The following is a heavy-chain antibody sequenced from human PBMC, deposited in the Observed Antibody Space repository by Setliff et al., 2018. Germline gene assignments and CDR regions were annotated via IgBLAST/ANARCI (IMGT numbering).Heavy chain of an antibody. Sequence: SETLSLTCTVSGGSINSYYWSWIRQPAGKGLEWIGRIYTSGSTNYNPSLKSRITMSIDTSKNQFSLKLTSVTAADTAVYYCARDHLVGYDSRGYFPWGQGTLVTVSS. CDR2: IYTSGST. J-gene: IGHJ5*02. V-gene: IGHV4-4*07. CDR1: GGSINSYY. D-gene: IGHD3-22*01. CDR3: ARDHLVGYDSRGYFP.